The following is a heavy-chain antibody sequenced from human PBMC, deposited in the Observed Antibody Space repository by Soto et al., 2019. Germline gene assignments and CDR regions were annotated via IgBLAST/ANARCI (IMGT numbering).Heavy chain of an antibody. J-gene: IGHJ5*02. D-gene: IGHD3-10*01. V-gene: IGHV4-59*01. CDR3: ARVLVNWFDP. CDR2: IYYSGST. CDR1: GGSISSYY. Sequence: SETLSLTCTVSGGSISSYYWSWIRQPPGKGLEWIGYIYYSGSTNYNPSLKSRVTISVYTSKNQFSLKLSSVTAADTAVYYCARVLVNWFDPWGQGTLVTVSS.